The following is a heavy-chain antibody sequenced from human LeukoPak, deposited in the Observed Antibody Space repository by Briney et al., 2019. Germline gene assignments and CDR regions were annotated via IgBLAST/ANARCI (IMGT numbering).Heavy chain of an antibody. CDR2: ISPYNGNT. D-gene: IGHD1-26*01. J-gene: IGHJ3*02. CDR3: ARKSYLRTIREDDALDI. Sequence: ASVKVSCKASGYTFTGYYMHWVRQAPGQGLEWMGWISPYNGNTNYAQKVQGRVTMTTDISSSTAYMELRSLISDDTAVYYCARKSYLRTIREDDALDIWGQGTKVTVSS. CDR1: GYTFTGYY. V-gene: IGHV1-18*04.